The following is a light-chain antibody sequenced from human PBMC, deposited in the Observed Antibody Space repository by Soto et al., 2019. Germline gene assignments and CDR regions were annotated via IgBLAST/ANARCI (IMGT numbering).Light chain of an antibody. CDR3: QQYNNWPPMA. Sequence: EIVMTQSPATLSVSPGERATLSCRASQSVSSNLAWYQQKPGLAPRLLIYGASTRATGIPARFSGSGSGTEFTLPISSLQSEDFAVYYCQQYNNWPPMAFGQGTKVEIK. CDR1: QSVSSN. V-gene: IGKV3-15*01. J-gene: IGKJ1*01. CDR2: GAS.